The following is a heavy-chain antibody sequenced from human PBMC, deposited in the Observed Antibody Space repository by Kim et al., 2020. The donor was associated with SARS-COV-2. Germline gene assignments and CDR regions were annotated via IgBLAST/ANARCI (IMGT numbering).Heavy chain of an antibody. CDR2: IYTSGST. Sequence: SETLSLTCTVSGGSISSGSYYWSWIRQPAGKGLEWIGRIYTSGSTNYNPSLKSRVTISVDTSKNQFSLKLSSVTAADTAVYYCARSIIYGGNSAFDYWGQGTLVTVSS. J-gene: IGHJ4*02. D-gene: IGHD4-17*01. CDR1: GGSISSGSYY. CDR3: ARSIIYGGNSAFDY. V-gene: IGHV4-61*02.